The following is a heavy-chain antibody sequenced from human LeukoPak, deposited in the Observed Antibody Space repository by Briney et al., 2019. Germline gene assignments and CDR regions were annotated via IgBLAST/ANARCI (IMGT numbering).Heavy chain of an antibody. CDR3: ANSLHVDTAPGG. V-gene: IGHV3-7*03. D-gene: IGHD5-18*01. J-gene: IGHJ4*02. CDR1: GFTFSSYW. CDR2: IKQDGSEK. Sequence: GGSLRLSCAASGFTFSSYWMSWVRQAPGKGLEWVANIKQDGSEKSYVDSVKGRFTISRDNAKNSLYLQMNSLRAEDTAVYYCANSLHVDTAPGGWGQGTLVTVSS.